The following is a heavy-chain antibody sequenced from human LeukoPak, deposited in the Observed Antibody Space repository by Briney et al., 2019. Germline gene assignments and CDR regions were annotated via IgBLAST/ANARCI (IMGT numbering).Heavy chain of an antibody. CDR1: DASISGYY. CDR3: ARDLGGIYFDY. D-gene: IGHD1-26*01. J-gene: IGHJ4*02. Sequence: SETLSLTCTASDASISGYYWSWIRQPPGKGLEWIGSIHFSGSTNYNPSLRSRVTISVGTSKNQLSLKLSSVTAADTAVYYCARDLGGIYFDYWGQGTLVTVSS. CDR2: IHFSGST. V-gene: IGHV4-59*01.